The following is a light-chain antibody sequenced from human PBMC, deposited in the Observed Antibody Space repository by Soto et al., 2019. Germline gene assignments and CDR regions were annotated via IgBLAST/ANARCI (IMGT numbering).Light chain of an antibody. CDR1: QNINNY. Sequence: IQMPQSPSSPSASVAHRVTLTCQASQNINNYLNWYQQKPGRAPKLLIYDASNLEAGVPSRFRGSGSGTDFTFTISRLQPEDIATYYCQQYENLPTFGQGTRLEIK. CDR2: DAS. V-gene: IGKV1-33*01. J-gene: IGKJ5*01. CDR3: QQYENLPT.